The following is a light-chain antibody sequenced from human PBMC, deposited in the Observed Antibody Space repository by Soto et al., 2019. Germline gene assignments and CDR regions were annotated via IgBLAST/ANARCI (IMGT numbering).Light chain of an antibody. Sequence: QSALTQPPSVSGSPGQSVAISCTGTNSDVGSYNRVSWYQQPPGTAPKLIIYDVSNRPSGVPDRFSGSKSGNTASLTISGLQAEDEADYYCSSYTTTNTYVFGIGTKVTV. V-gene: IGLV2-18*02. CDR3: SSYTTTNTYV. J-gene: IGLJ1*01. CDR1: NSDVGSYNR. CDR2: DVS.